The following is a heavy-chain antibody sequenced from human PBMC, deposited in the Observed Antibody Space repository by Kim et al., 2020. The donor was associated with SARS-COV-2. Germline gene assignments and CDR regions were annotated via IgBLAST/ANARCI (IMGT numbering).Heavy chain of an antibody. V-gene: IGHV4-59*01. CDR2: IYYSGST. D-gene: IGHD5-18*01. Sequence: SETLSLTCTVSGGSISSYYWSWIRQPPGKGLEWIGYIYYSGSTNYNPSLKSRVTISVDTSKNQFSLKLSSVTAADTAVYYCARSGDSYGYNWFDPWGQGTLVTVSS. J-gene: IGHJ5*02. CDR1: GGSISSYY. CDR3: ARSGDSYGYNWFDP.